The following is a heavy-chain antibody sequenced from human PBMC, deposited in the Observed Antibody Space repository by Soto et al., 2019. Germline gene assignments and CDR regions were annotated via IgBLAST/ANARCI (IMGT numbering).Heavy chain of an antibody. CDR1: GYSISSGYY. D-gene: IGHD4-17*01. J-gene: IGHJ5*02. CDR2: IYHSGST. V-gene: IGHV4-38-2*01. CDR3: ARGAATVTPGWFDP. Sequence: PSETLSLTCAVSGYSISSGYYWGWIRQPPGKGLEWNASIYHSGSTYYNPSLKSRVTISVDTSKNQFSLKLSSVTAADTAVYYCARGAATVTPGWFDPWGQGTLVTVSS.